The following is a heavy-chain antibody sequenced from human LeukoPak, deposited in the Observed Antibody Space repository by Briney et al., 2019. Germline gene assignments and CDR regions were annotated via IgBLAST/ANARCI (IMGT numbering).Heavy chain of an antibody. Sequence: ASVKVSCKVSGYTLTELSMHWVRQAPGKGLEWMGGFDPEDGETIYAQKFQGRVTMTEDTSTDTASMELSSLRSEDTAVYYCATERIVVRGVSNNWFDPWGQGTLVTVSS. V-gene: IGHV1-24*01. J-gene: IGHJ5*02. CDR3: ATERIVVRGVSNNWFDP. D-gene: IGHD3-10*01. CDR2: FDPEDGET. CDR1: GYTLTELS.